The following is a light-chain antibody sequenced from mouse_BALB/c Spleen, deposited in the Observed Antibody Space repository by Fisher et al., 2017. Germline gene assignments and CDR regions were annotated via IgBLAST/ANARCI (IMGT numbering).Light chain of an antibody. Sequence: IVMTQTPAIMSASLGERVTMTCTASSSVSSSYLHWYQQKPGSSPRLLIYDTSKLASGVPARFSGSGSGTSYSLTISRMEAEDAATYYCQQRSSYPFTFGSGTKLEIK. J-gene: IGKJ4*01. CDR2: DTS. CDR3: QQRSSYPFT. V-gene: IGKV4-74*01. CDR1: SSVSSSY.